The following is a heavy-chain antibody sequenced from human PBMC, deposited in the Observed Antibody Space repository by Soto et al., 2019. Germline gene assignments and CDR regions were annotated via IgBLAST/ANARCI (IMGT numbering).Heavy chain of an antibody. J-gene: IGHJ3*02. CDR2: IYYSGST. CDR3: ARESDSSGPLRAFDI. CDR1: GGSISRGGYY. D-gene: IGHD3-22*01. V-gene: IGHV4-31*03. Sequence: PSETLSLTCTVSGGSISRGGYYWSWIRQHPGKGLEWIGYIYYSGSTYYNPSLKSRVTISVDTSKNQFSLKLSSVTAADTAVYYCARESDSSGPLRAFDIWGQGTMVTV.